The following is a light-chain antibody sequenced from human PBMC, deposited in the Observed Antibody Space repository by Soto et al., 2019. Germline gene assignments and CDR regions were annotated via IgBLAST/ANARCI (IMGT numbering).Light chain of an antibody. CDR1: QNINNW. Sequence: GDRVTIPCRAGQNINNWIAWYQQKPGKAPKFLIYDASTLESGVPSRFSGSGFGTEFSLTISSLQPDDFGSYYCQHMRTFGQGTKVDIK. CDR3: QHMRT. CDR2: DAS. J-gene: IGKJ1*01. V-gene: IGKV1-5*01.